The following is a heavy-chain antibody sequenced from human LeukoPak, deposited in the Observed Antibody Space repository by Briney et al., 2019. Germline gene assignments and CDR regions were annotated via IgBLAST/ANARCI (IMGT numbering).Heavy chain of an antibody. CDR1: GYTFASYY. D-gene: IGHD2-21*02. J-gene: IGHJ4*02. CDR3: ARAPVAYCGGDCYPY. V-gene: IGHV1-46*01. Sequence: ASVTVSCKASGYTFASYYMHWVRQPPGQGLEWMGIINLSGGSTSYAQKFQGRVTMTRDTSTSTVYMELSSLRSEDTAVYYCARAPVAYCGGDCYPYWGQGTLVTVSS. CDR2: INLSGGST.